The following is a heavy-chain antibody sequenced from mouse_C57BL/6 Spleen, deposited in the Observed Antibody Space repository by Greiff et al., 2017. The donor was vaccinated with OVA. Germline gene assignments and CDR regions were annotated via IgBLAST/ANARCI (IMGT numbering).Heavy chain of an antibody. V-gene: IGHV5-4*01. CDR2: ISDGGSYT. CDR1: GFTFSSYA. D-gene: IGHD2-3*01. J-gene: IGHJ2*01. Sequence: DVQLQESGGGLVKPGGSLKLSCAASGFTFSSYAMSWVRQTPEKRLEWVATISDGGSYTYYPDNVKGRFTISRDNAKNNLYLQMSHLKSEDTAMYYCARDVVTYFDYWGQGTTLTVSS. CDR3: ARDVVTYFDY.